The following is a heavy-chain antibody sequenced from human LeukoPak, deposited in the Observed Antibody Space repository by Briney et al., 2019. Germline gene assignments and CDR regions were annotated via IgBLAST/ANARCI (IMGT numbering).Heavy chain of an antibody. Sequence: SETLSLTCTVSGGSISTSNYYWGWIRQPPGKGLEWIGNIYYSGSTNYNPSLKSRVTISVDTSKNQFSLKLSSVTAADTAVYYCARGGLVGATGAFDIWGQGTMVTVSS. CDR2: IYYSGST. V-gene: IGHV4-61*05. CDR1: GGSISTSNYY. D-gene: IGHD1-26*01. J-gene: IGHJ3*02. CDR3: ARGGLVGATGAFDI.